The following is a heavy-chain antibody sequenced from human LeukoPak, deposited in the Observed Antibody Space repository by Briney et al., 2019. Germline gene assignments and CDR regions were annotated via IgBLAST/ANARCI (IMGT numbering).Heavy chain of an antibody. Sequence: PGGSLRLSCAASGFTFGNYAMRWVRQAPGKGLEWVAAISGISGSTTIYAGSVKGRFTVSRDNSKSTLYLQMNSLRAEDTAVYYCAKNYGSDRGVPYGMDVWGQGTTVTAAS. CDR2: ISGISGSTT. CDR3: AKNYGSDRGVPYGMDV. V-gene: IGHV3-23*01. D-gene: IGHD3-10*01. CDR1: GFTFGNYA. J-gene: IGHJ6*02.